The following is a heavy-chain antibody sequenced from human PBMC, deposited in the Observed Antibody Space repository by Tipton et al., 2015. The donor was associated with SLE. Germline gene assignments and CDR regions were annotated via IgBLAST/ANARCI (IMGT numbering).Heavy chain of an antibody. CDR1: GGSISSYY. CDR3: ARVGGGYFTNWFDP. V-gene: IGHV4-59*06. Sequence: TLSLTCAVSGGSISSYYWSWIRQPAGKGLEWIGYIYYSGSTYYNPSLKSRVTISVDTSKNQFSLKLSSVTAADTAVYYCARVGGGYFTNWFDPWGQGTLVTVSS. CDR2: IYYSGST. D-gene: IGHD5-18*01. J-gene: IGHJ5*02.